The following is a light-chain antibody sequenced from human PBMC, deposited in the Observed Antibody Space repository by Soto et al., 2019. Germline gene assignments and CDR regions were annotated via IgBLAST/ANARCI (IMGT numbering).Light chain of an antibody. V-gene: IGKV1-39*01. CDR2: AAS. Sequence: DIQMTQSPSSLSAAIGARVSISCRASQSIGNYLNWYQQKPGKAPKLLIYAASSLQSGVPSMFSGSGSGTDFTLTINSLQPEDFATYYCQQSYSTPLTFGGGTKVDIK. J-gene: IGKJ4*01. CDR3: QQSYSTPLT. CDR1: QSIGNY.